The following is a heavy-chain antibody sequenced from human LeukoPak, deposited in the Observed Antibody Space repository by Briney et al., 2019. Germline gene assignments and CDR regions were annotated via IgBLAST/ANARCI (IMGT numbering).Heavy chain of an antibody. CDR2: IIPIFGTA. CDR3: ARVRDSSGYYRFDY. V-gene: IGHV1-69*01. D-gene: IGHD3-22*01. CDR1: GGTFSIYA. Sequence: GASVNVSCKASGGTFSIYAISWVRQAPGQGLEWMGGIIPIFGTANYAQKFQGRVTITADESTSTAYMELSSLRSEDTAVYYCARVRDSSGYYRFDYWGQGTLVTVSS. J-gene: IGHJ4*02.